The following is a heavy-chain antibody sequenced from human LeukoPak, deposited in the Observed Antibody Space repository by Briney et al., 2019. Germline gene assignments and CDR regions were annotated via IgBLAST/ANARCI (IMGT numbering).Heavy chain of an antibody. CDR1: GFTVSSNY. CDR2: IYSGGST. D-gene: IGHD1-26*01. Sequence: GGSLRLSCAASGFTVSSNYMSWVRQAPGKGLEWVSVIYSGGSTYYADSVKGRFTISRHNSKNTLYLQMNSLRAEDTAVYYCAREAHSGSLYGMDVWGQGTTVTVSS. J-gene: IGHJ6*02. V-gene: IGHV3-53*04. CDR3: AREAHSGSLYGMDV.